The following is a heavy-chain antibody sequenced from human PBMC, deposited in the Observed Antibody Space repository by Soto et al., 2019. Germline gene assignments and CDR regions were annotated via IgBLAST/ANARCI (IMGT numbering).Heavy chain of an antibody. V-gene: IGHV3-33*03. J-gene: IGHJ5*02. D-gene: IGHD2-8*02. Sequence: QVQLVESGGGVVQPGRSLRLSCTASGFSFSTSGMHWVRQAPGKGLEWVAVIWYDGSNKFYSDSVNGRFTISRDNTGNTLYLQMNSLRIEDTAVYSCAGGNVLAGSGGDRFDPWGQGTLVTVSS. CDR2: IWYDGSNK. CDR1: GFSFSTSG. CDR3: AGGNVLAGSGGDRFDP.